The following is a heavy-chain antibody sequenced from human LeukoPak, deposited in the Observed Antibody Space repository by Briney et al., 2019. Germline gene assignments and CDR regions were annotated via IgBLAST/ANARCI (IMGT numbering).Heavy chain of an antibody. V-gene: IGHV3-21*01. J-gene: IGHJ6*03. Sequence: GGSLRLSCAASGFTFSSYSMNWVRQAPGKRQEWVSSISSSSSYIYYADSVKGRFTISRDNANNSLYLQMNSLRAEDTAVYHCAHIFHYYDCSGYYTSYYYYYMDVWSKGTTVTVSS. CDR2: ISSSSSYI. CDR3: AHIFHYYDCSGYYTSYYYYYMDV. CDR1: GFTFSSYS. D-gene: IGHD3-22*01.